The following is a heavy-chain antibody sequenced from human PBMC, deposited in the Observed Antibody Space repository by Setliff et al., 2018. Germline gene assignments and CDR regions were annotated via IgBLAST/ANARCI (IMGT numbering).Heavy chain of an antibody. CDR1: GFHFSTYT. J-gene: IGHJ3*02. Sequence: GGSLRLSCATSGFHFSTYTMNWVRQAPGKGPEWVSSISSSGSDIYYADSVKGRFTISRDSAKNSLYLQMNSLRAEDTAVYYCARELGYSSTWYSHEGFNIWGQGTMVTVSS. V-gene: IGHV3-21*01. D-gene: IGHD6-13*01. CDR2: ISSSGSDI. CDR3: ARELGYSSTWYSHEGFNI.